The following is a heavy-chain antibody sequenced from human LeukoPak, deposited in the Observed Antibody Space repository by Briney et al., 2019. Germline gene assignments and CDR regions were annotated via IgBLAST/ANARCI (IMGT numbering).Heavy chain of an antibody. Sequence: GGSLRLSCAASGFTFSSYAMSWVRQAPGKGLEWVSAISGSGGSTYYADSVKGRFTISRDNSKNTLYLQMNSLRADDTAVYYCAKSLRGTRSYYYYYMDVWGKGTTVTVSS. V-gene: IGHV3-23*01. CDR2: ISGSGGST. CDR3: AKSLRGTRSYYYYYMDV. CDR1: GFTFSSYA. D-gene: IGHD3-16*01. J-gene: IGHJ6*03.